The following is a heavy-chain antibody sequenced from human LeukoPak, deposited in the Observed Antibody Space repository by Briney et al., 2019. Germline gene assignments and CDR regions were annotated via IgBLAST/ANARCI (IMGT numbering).Heavy chain of an antibody. CDR3: ARDPVEWELLLDY. J-gene: IGHJ4*02. D-gene: IGHD1-26*01. Sequence: TGGSLRLSCAASGFTFSSYSMNWVRQAPGKRPEWVANMNIDGSEKYYADSVKGRFSISRDNARNSVYLQMASLRVEDTAVYYCARDPVEWELLLDYWGQGTLVTVSS. CDR2: MNIDGSEK. CDR1: GFTFSSYS. V-gene: IGHV3-7*01.